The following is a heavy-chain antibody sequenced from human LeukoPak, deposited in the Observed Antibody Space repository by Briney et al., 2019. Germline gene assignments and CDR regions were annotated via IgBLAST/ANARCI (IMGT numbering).Heavy chain of an antibody. Sequence: GGSLDLSCAASGFPFSSYSMNWVRQAPGKGLGGVSYFSSSSSTIYYADSGKGRFTISRDNAKNSLYLQMNSLRAEDTAVYYCARVYSSGWYWFGPWGQGTLVTGSS. CDR3: ARVYSSGWYWFGP. CDR2: FSSSSSTI. D-gene: IGHD6-19*01. CDR1: GFPFSSYS. J-gene: IGHJ5*02. V-gene: IGHV3-48*01.